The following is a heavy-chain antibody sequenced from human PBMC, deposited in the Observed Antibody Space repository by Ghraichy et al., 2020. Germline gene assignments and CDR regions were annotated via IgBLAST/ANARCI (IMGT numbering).Heavy chain of an antibody. J-gene: IGHJ6*02. V-gene: IGHV4-34*01. Sequence: ETLSLTCAVYGGSFSGYYWSWIRQPPGKGLEWIGEINHSGSTNYNPSLKSRVTISVDTSKNQFSLKLSSVTAADTAVYYCARGGGSSGWSSPYYYYGMDVWGQGTTVTVSS. D-gene: IGHD6-19*01. CDR2: INHSGST. CDR1: GGSFSGYY. CDR3: ARGGGSSGWSSPYYYYGMDV.